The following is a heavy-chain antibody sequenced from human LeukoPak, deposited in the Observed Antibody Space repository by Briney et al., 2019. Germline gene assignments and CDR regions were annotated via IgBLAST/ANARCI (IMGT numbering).Heavy chain of an antibody. CDR1: GGSISSGGYY. CDR2: IYYSGST. J-gene: IGHJ6*02. CDR3: ARDMRYGDYYYYGMDV. Sequence: SQTLSLTCTVSGGSISSGGYYWSWIRQPPGKGLEWIGYIYYSGSTNYNPSLKSRVTISVDTSKNQFSLKLSSVTAADTAVYYCARDMRYGDYYYYGMDVWGQGTTVTVSS. V-gene: IGHV4-61*08. D-gene: IGHD4-17*01.